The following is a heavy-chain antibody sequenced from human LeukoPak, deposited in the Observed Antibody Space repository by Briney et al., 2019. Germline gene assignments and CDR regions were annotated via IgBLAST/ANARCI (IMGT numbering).Heavy chain of an antibody. Sequence: LGGSLRLSCAASGFTFSPYWMYWVRQAPGKGLVWVSRINSDGSSTSYADSVKGRFTISRDNAKNTLYLQMNSLRAEDTAVYYCASAHSSGWYENYWGQGTLVTVSS. CDR1: GFTFSPYW. CDR2: INSDGSST. CDR3: ASAHSSGWYENY. J-gene: IGHJ4*02. V-gene: IGHV3-74*01. D-gene: IGHD6-19*01.